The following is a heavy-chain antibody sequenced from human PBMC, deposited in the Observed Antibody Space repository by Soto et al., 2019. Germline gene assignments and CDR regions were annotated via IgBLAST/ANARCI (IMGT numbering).Heavy chain of an antibody. J-gene: IGHJ2*01. CDR2: INAGNGNT. CDR1: GYTFTSYA. D-gene: IGHD1-26*01. V-gene: IGHV1-3*01. CDR3: ARGGSLYWYFDL. Sequence: QVQLVQSGAEVKKPGASVKVSCKASGYTFTSYAMHWVRQAPGRRLEWMGWINAGNGNTKYSQKFQGRVTITRDTSASTAYMELSSLRSEDTAVYYCARGGSLYWYFDLWCRGTLVTVSS.